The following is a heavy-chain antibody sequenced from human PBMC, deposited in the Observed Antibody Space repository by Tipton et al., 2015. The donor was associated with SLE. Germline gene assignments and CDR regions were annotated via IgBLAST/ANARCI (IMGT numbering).Heavy chain of an antibody. J-gene: IGHJ4*02. V-gene: IGHV3-11*06. CDR1: GFTFSDYY. Sequence: SLRLSCAASGFTFSDYYMSWIRQAPGKGLEWVSYISSSSSYIYYADSVKGRFTISRDNAKNSLYLQMNSLRAEDTAVYYCARNLGGIAAATAAGGDYWGQGTLVTVSS. CDR3: ARNLGGIAAATAAGGDY. D-gene: IGHD6-13*01. CDR2: ISSSSSYI.